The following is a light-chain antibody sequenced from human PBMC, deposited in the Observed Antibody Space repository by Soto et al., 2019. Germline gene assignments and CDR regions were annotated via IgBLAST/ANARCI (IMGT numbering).Light chain of an antibody. V-gene: IGKV3-11*01. Sequence: EIVLTQSPATLSFSPGERATLSCRASQSVSSYLAWYQQKPGQTPRLLIYDASNRATGIPARFSGSGSGTDFTLTISSLEPEDFAVYYCQQRTSWPITFGQGTRLEMK. CDR2: DAS. CDR3: QQRTSWPIT. CDR1: QSVSSY. J-gene: IGKJ5*01.